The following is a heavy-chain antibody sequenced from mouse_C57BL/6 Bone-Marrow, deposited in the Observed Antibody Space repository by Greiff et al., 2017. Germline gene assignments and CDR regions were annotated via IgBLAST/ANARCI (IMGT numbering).Heavy chain of an antibody. D-gene: IGHD2-4*01. Sequence: VQLQQSGAELMKPGASVKLSCKATGYTFTGYWIEWVKQRPGNGLEWIGEILPGIGSTNYNEKFKGKATFAADTSSKTAYMQLSSLNTEDSAIYYCAGRYYDDGYAMDYWGQGTSVTVSS. V-gene: IGHV1-9*01. CDR3: AGRYYDDGYAMDY. J-gene: IGHJ4*01. CDR1: GYTFTGYW. CDR2: ILPGIGST.